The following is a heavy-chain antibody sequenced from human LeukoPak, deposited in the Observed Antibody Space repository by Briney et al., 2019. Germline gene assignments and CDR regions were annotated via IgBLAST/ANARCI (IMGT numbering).Heavy chain of an antibody. CDR2: ISAYNGNT. D-gene: IGHD2-2*01. J-gene: IGHJ5*02. CDR3: ARDLYCSSTSCYWYWFDP. Sequence: GASVKVSCKASGYTFTSYGISWVRQAPGQRLEWMGWISAYNGNTNYAQKLQGRVTMTTDTSTSTAYMELRSLRSDDTAVYYCARDLYCSSTSCYWYWFDPWGQGTLVTVSS. CDR1: GYTFTSYG. V-gene: IGHV1-18*01.